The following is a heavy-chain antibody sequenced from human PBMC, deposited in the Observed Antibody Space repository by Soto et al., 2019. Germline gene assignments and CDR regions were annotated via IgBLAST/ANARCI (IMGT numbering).Heavy chain of an antibody. J-gene: IGHJ4*02. CDR2: MNPNTGNS. V-gene: IGHV1-8*01. D-gene: IGHD1-1*01. CDR3: ARRAETNGWNGFGADKYYFDF. Sequence: ASVKVSYKASGYTFTSYDIYWVRQATGQGLEWMGWMNPNTGNSGYAQKFQGRVTMTSDTSINTAHMELSSLRSEDTAVYYCARRAETNGWNGFGADKYYFDFWGQGTLVTVSS. CDR1: GYTFTSYD.